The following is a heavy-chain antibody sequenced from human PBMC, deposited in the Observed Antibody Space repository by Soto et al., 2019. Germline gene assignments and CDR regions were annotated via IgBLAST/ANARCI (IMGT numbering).Heavy chain of an antibody. V-gene: IGHV3-33*01. CDR3: ARDSYGVDY. J-gene: IGHJ4*02. D-gene: IGHD1-26*01. CDR2: IWYDGSNK. Sequence: QVQLVESGGGVVQPGRSLRLSCAASGFTFSSYGMHWVRQAPGKGLEWVAVIWYDGSNKYYADSVKGRFTTSRDNSKNTLYLQMNSLRAEDTAVYYCARDSYGVDYWGQGTLVTVSS. CDR1: GFTFSSYG.